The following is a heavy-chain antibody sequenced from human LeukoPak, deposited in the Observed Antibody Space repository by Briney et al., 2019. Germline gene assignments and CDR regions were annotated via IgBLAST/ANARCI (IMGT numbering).Heavy chain of an antibody. CDR3: AKQVGPFDY. V-gene: IGHV3-30*18. D-gene: IGHD1-26*01. CDR1: GFTYSAFG. CDR2: ISNDGSIE. J-gene: IGHJ4*02. Sequence: GGSLRLSCAASGFTYSAFGMHWVRQAPAKGLEWVALISNDGSIEFSRDSVKGRYTIYRDNSKNTLYLQMNSVRAEDTAVYYCAKQVGPFDYWGQGGLVSVCS.